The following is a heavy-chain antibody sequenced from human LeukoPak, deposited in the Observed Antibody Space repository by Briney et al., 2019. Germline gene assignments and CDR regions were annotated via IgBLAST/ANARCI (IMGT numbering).Heavy chain of an antibody. CDR3: ARTSPTSHFDF. D-gene: IGHD3-16*01. Sequence: GGSLRLSCVASGFTFTTYWMNWVRQAPGKGLVWVSRINGDGSNSNYADSVKGRFTISRDNARNTLYLQMNGLRAEDTALYYCARTSPTSHFDFWGQGTLVTVSS. CDR1: GFTFTTYW. CDR2: INGDGSNS. V-gene: IGHV3-74*01. J-gene: IGHJ4*02.